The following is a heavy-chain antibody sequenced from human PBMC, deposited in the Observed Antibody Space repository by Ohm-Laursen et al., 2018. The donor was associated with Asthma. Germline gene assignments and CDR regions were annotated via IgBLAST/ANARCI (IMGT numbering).Heavy chain of an antibody. CDR3: TRDIGYGDDTLDY. Sequence: SSVKVSCKSSGYTFSSYGISWVRQAPGQGLEWMGWIGAYNGDTNYAQRLQGRITLTTDTFTSTAYMELRSLRSDDTAVYYCTRDIGYGDDTLDYWGQGTLVTVSS. CDR2: IGAYNGDT. V-gene: IGHV1-18*01. J-gene: IGHJ4*02. CDR1: GYTFSSYG. D-gene: IGHD4-17*01.